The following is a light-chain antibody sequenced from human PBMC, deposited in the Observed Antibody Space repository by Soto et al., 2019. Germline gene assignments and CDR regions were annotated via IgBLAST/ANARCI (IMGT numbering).Light chain of an antibody. Sequence: EIVVTQSPATLSVSPGERATLSCRASQSVSSNLAWYQQKPGQAPRLLIYGASNRATGIPARFSGSGSGTDFTLTISSLEPEDFAVYYCQQRSNWPPTFGQGTKVDIK. CDR1: QSVSSN. V-gene: IGKV3-11*01. CDR2: GAS. J-gene: IGKJ1*01. CDR3: QQRSNWPPT.